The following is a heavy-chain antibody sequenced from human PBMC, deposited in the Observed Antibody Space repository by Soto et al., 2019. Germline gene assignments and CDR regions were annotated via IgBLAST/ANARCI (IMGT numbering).Heavy chain of an antibody. V-gene: IGHV4-30-4*01. D-gene: IGHD2-21*02. J-gene: IGHJ4*02. CDR1: GGSISSGDYY. Sequence: QVQLQESGPGLVKPSQTLSLTCTVSGGSISSGDYYWSWIRQPPGKGLEWIGYIYYSGSTNYNPSRKSRVTISVDTSKNQFSLKLSSVTAADTAVYYCARGGPYCGGDCYSDFDYWGQGTLVTVSS. CDR2: IYYSGST. CDR3: ARGGPYCGGDCYSDFDY.